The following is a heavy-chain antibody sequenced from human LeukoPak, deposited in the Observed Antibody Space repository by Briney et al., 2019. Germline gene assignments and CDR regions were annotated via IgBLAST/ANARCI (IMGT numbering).Heavy chain of an antibody. D-gene: IGHD3-22*01. CDR1: GFTFSSYG. Sequence: GGSLRLSCAASGFTFSSYGMHWVRQAPGKALEWVAVISYDGNNRYYADSVKGRFTISRDNSKNTLYLQMNSLRAEDTAVYFCAKDHYYYDSSGYYYCDYWGQGTLVTVSS. V-gene: IGHV3-30*18. CDR2: ISYDGNNR. J-gene: IGHJ4*02. CDR3: AKDHYYYDSSGYYYCDY.